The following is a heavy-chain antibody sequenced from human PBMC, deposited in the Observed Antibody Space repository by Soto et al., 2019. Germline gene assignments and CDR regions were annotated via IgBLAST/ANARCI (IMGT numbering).Heavy chain of an antibody. J-gene: IGHJ5*02. CDR3: ARHFVAVVIKGWGS. V-gene: IGHV4-34*01. D-gene: IGHD3-22*01. CDR2: INHSGST. CDR1: GETFYGYD. Sequence: SGTMYLTCASYGETFYGYDLSWTRKTPGKGLEWIGEINHSGSTNYNPSLKSRVTISVDTSKNQFSLKLISVTAADTAVYYCARHFVAVVIKGWGSWGQGTLLTVSS.